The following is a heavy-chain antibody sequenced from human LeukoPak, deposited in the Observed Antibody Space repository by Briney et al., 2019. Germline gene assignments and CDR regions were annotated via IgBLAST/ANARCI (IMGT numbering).Heavy chain of an antibody. D-gene: IGHD3-22*01. V-gene: IGHV3-43*02. J-gene: IGHJ4*02. CDR2: ISGDGGST. CDR3: AKVLSGYYPD. Sequence: GGSLRLSCAASGFTLEDYAIHRGRQAPGKGLEWVSLISGDGGSTYYADSVKGRFTISRDNSKNSLYLQMNSLRTEDTALYYCAKVLSGYYPDWGQGTLVTVSS. CDR1: GFTLEDYA.